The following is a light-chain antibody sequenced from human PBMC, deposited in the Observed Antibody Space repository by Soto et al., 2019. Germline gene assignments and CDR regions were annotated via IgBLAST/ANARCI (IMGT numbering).Light chain of an antibody. CDR1: QSVASN. J-gene: IGKJ1*01. V-gene: IGKV3-15*01. CDR2: DAS. Sequence: EILLTQSPATLSVSPGDRATLSCRASQSVASNLAWYQQKPRQAPRLLIYDASTRATGIPPRISGSGSGTQFTLTISSLESEDFVVYFCQQYNNWPPWTFGQGTKVEIK. CDR3: QQYNNWPPWT.